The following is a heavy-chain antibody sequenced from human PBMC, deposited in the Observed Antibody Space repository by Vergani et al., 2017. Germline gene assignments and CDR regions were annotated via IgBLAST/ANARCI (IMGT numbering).Heavy chain of an antibody. J-gene: IGHJ6*02. CDR1: GYTFTYRY. Sequence: QMQLVQSGAEVKKTGSSVKVSCKASGYTFTYRYMHWVRQAPGQALEWMGWITPFNGNTNYAQKFQDRVTITRDRSMSTAYMELSSLRSEDTAMYYCATSEPEDCTSTSCYRGYYYYGMDVWGQGTTVTVSS. CDR3: ATSEPEDCTSTSCYRGYYYYGMDV. V-gene: IGHV1-45*02. D-gene: IGHD2-2*01. CDR2: ITPFNGNT.